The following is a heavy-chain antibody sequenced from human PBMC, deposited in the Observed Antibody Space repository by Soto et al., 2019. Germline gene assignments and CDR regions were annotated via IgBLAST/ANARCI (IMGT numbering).Heavy chain of an antibody. J-gene: IGHJ4*02. V-gene: IGHV5-51*01. D-gene: IGHD3-22*01. CDR3: ACPGHYDGNRRSLDFDC. CDR2: IYPADSNT. CDR1: GYSFSSYW. Sequence: GESLKISCKGSGYSFSSYWIGWVRQMPGRGLEWMGIIYPADSNTRYSPSFQGHVTISADKSINTLYLQWSSLRASDTAIYYCACPGHYDGNRRSLDFDCWGQGTLVTVSS.